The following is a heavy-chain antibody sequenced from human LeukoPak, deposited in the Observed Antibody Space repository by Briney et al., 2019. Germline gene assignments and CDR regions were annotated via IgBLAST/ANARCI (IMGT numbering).Heavy chain of an antibody. V-gene: IGHV1-69*05. CDR1: GGTFSSYA. D-gene: IGHD6-13*01. CDR2: IIPIFGTA. Sequence: SVKVSCKASGGTFSSYAISWVRQAPGQGLEWMGRIIPIFGTANYAEKFQGRVTITTDESTSTAYMELSSLRSEDTAVYYCAREGYSSSWDFDYWGQGTLVTVSS. CDR3: AREGYSSSWDFDY. J-gene: IGHJ4*02.